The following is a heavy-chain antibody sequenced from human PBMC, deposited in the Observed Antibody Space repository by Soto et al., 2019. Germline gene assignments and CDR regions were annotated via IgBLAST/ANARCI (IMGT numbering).Heavy chain of an antibody. CDR1: GLKFSHYA. V-gene: IGHV3-23*01. CDR3: AKGGHLSFFDY. Sequence: EVQLSDSGGGLVQPGGSLRLSCEASGLKFSHYAMTWVRQAPGRGPEWVSTVSGIGDETFYADSVRGRFTISRDNSKDTAYLVMNSLRVEDTAVYYWAKGGHLSFFDYWGQGTLVTVSS. CDR2: VSGIGDET. J-gene: IGHJ4*02.